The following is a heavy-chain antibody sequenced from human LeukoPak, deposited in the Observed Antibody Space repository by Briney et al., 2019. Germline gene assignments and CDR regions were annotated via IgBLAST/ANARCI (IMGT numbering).Heavy chain of an antibody. J-gene: IGHJ3*02. CDR2: IYHSGNT. Sequence: SETLSLTCTVSGYSISSGYYWGWIRQPPGKGLEWIGSIYHSGNTYYNPSLKSRVTISVDTSKNQFSLKLSSVTAADTAVYYCARDGGRYDFWSGYPPAGDAFDIWGQGTMVTVSS. D-gene: IGHD3-3*01. CDR1: GYSISSGYY. V-gene: IGHV4-38-2*02. CDR3: ARDGGRYDFWSGYPPAGDAFDI.